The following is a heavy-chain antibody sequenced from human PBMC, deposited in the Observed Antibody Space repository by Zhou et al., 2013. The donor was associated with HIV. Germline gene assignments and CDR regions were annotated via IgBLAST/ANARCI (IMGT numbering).Heavy chain of an antibody. CDR1: GYIFTDYY. CDR3: ARSRDYGDYNFDY. CDR2: VNPKSDGT. V-gene: IGHV1-2*02. Sequence: QVQLVQSGAEVKKPGASVKVSCKASGYIFTDYYIHWVRQAPGQGLEWMGWVNPKSDGTKYAQKFQGRVTMTRDTSITTAYMELSRVRFDDTAVYYCARSRDYGDYNFDYWGQGTLITVSS. J-gene: IGHJ4*02. D-gene: IGHD4-17*01.